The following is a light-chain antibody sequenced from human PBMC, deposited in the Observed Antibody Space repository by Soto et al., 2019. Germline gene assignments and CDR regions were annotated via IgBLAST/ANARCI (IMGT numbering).Light chain of an antibody. Sequence: QFVLTQPPSASGSPGQSVTISCTGTSSDVGGYNYVSWYQQHPGKAPKLMIYEVTKRPSGVPDRFSGSKSGNTASLTVSGLQAEDEADYFCCSHAGDNTYVFGTGTKVTVL. J-gene: IGLJ1*01. CDR2: EVT. V-gene: IGLV2-8*01. CDR3: CSHAGDNTYV. CDR1: SSDVGGYNY.